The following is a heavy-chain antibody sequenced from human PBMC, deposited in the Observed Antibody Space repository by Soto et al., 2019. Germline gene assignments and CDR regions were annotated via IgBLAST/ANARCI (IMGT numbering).Heavy chain of an antibody. CDR1: GGTFSSYA. V-gene: IGHV1-69*06. Sequence: SVKISCKASGGTFSSYAISWVRQAPGQGLEWMGGIIPIFGTANYAQKFQGRVTITADKSTSTAYMELSSLRSEDTAVYYCARLAARHYYYGMDVWGQGTTVTVSS. J-gene: IGHJ6*02. CDR2: IIPIFGTA. CDR3: ARLAARHYYYGMDV. D-gene: IGHD6-6*01.